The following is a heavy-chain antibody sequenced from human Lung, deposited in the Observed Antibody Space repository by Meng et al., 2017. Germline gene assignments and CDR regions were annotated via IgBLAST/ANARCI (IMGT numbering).Heavy chain of an antibody. CDR1: GGSFSDYY. D-gene: IGHD4-11*01. CDR3: ARGPTTMAHDFDY. Sequence: GQRQHGGAGLLKPSETLSPTCVASGGSFSDYYWSWIRQPPGKGLEWIGEINHSGSTNYNPSLERRATISVDTSQNNLSLKLSSVTAADSAVYYCARGPTTMAHDFDYWGQGTLVTVSS. J-gene: IGHJ4*02. V-gene: IGHV4-34*01. CDR2: INHSGST.